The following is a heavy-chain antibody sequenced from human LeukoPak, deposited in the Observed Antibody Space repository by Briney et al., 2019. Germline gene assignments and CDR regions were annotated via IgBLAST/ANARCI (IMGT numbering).Heavy chain of an antibody. CDR1: GYTLISYG. D-gene: IGHD6-19*01. CDR3: VRGRKLYSSGWYVEDDY. Sequence: WASVKVSCKASGYTLISYGISWVRQAPGQGLEWMGWISAYNGNTNYAQKLQGRVTMTTDTSTSTAYMELRSLKFDDTAVYYCVRGRKLYSSGWYVEDDYWGQGTLVTVSS. J-gene: IGHJ4*02. V-gene: IGHV1-18*01. CDR2: ISAYNGNT.